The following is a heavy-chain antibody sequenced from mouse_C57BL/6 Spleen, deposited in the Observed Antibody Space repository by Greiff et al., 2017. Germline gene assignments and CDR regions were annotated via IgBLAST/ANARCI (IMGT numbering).Heavy chain of an antibody. J-gene: IGHJ2*01. CDR1: GFTFSSYA. Sequence: EVKVVESGGGLVKPGGSLKLSCAASGFTFSSYAMSWVRQTPEKRLEWVATISDGGSYTYYPDNVKGRFTISRDNAKNNLYLQMSHLKSEDTAMYYCARDGGNDERYLDYWGKGTTLTVSS. V-gene: IGHV5-4*01. CDR2: ISDGGSYT. D-gene: IGHD2-2*01. CDR3: ARDGGNDERYLDY.